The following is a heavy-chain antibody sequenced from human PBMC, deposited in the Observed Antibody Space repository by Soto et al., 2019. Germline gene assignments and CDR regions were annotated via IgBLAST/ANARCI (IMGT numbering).Heavy chain of an antibody. Sequence: PGESLKISCKGSGYSFTSYWIGWVRQMPGKGLEWMGIIYPGDSDTRYSPSFQGQVTISADKSISTAYLQWSSLKASDTAMYYCARHKGGTVTNSPWVYSYSMDFWGTGTTVTLSS. J-gene: IGHJ6*03. CDR1: GYSFTSYW. V-gene: IGHV5-51*01. CDR2: IYPGDSDT. CDR3: ARHKGGTVTNSPWVYSYSMDF. D-gene: IGHD4-17*01.